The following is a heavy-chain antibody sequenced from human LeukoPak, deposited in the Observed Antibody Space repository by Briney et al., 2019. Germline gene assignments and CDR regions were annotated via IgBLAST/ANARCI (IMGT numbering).Heavy chain of an antibody. CDR2: IPDSGRYS. D-gene: IGHD6-13*01. CDR1: GFTFISYA. CDR3: VRGDSRDY. V-gene: IGHV3-21*01. Sequence: GGSLRPSCAASGFTFISYAMSWVRQAPGKGLEWVSSIPDSGRYSHHADSVKGRFTISRDNAKNSLYLDMDNLRAEDTAVYYCVRGDSRDYWGQGTLVTVSS. J-gene: IGHJ4*02.